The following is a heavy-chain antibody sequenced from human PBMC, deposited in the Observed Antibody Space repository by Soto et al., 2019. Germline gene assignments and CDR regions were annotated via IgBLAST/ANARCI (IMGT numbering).Heavy chain of an antibody. CDR1: GFTFSSDA. J-gene: IGHJ5*02. D-gene: IGHD2-15*01. CDR3: AKDNSLHWFDP. CDR2: FNGNGGLT. V-gene: IGHV3-23*01. Sequence: GGSLRLSCATSGFTFSSDAMTWVRRAPGKGLEWVSTFNGNGGLTYYADSVKGRFTISRDNSKNTLYLQMDSLRAEDTAIYYCAKDNSLHWFDPWGQGTLVTVSS.